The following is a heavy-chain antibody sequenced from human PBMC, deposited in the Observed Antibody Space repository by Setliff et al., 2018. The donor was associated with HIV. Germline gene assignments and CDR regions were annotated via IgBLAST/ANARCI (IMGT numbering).Heavy chain of an antibody. D-gene: IGHD5-18*01. CDR3: ARTRGYTYGYIDS. Sequence: SETLSLTCTVSGGSISSKDHYWGWIRQPPGKGLEWIGSIYYSGSTYYNPSLKSRVTISVDTSKNQFSLRLSSVTAADTVVYYCARTRGYTYGYIDSWGQGTLVTVSS. J-gene: IGHJ4*02. V-gene: IGHV4-39*01. CDR2: IYYSGST. CDR1: GGSISSKDHY.